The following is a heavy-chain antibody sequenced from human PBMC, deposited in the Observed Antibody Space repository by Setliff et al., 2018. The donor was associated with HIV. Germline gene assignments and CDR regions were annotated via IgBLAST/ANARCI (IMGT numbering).Heavy chain of an antibody. CDR2: INHSGST. J-gene: IGHJ3*02. D-gene: IGHD1-7*01. CDR1: GGSFSGHY. V-gene: IGHV4-34*01. Sequence: SETLSLTCAVYGGSFSGHYGTWIRQPPGKGLEWIGYINHSGSTNYNPSLKRRVTISADTSKNQFSLHLSSVTVADTAVYYCARVARSITGTTRRAFDIWGQGTMVTVSS. CDR3: ARVARSITGTTRRAFDI.